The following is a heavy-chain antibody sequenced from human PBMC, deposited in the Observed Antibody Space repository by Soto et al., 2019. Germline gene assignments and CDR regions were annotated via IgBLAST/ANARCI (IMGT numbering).Heavy chain of an antibody. V-gene: IGHV4-30-2*01. J-gene: IGHJ3*02. Sequence: SETLSLTCAVSGGSISSGGYSWSWIRQPPGKGLEWIGYIYPSGSIYYNPSLKSRVTISVDRSKNQFSLKLSSVTAADTAVYYCASIAATDAFDIWGQGTMVTVSS. CDR1: GGSISSGGYS. CDR3: ASIAATDAFDI. D-gene: IGHD6-6*01. CDR2: IYPSGSI.